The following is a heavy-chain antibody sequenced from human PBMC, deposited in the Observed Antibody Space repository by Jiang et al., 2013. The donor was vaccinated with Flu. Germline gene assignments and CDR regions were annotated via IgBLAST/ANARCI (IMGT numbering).Heavy chain of an antibody. Sequence: PGLVKPFGDPWSLTCTVSVAPSVVTTGAGSGQPAGKGLEWIGRIYTSGSTNYNPSLKSRVTMSVDTSKNQFSLKLSSVTAADTAVYYCAREGDDCTNGVCYTVYYYGMDVWGQGTTVTVSS. J-gene: IGHJ6*02. CDR3: AREGDDCTNGVCYTVYYYGMDV. D-gene: IGHD2-8*01. V-gene: IGHV4-4*07. CDR1: VAPSVVTT. CDR2: IYTSGST.